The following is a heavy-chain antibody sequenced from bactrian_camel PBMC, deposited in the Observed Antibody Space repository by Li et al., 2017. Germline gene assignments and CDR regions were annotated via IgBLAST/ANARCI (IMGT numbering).Heavy chain of an antibody. J-gene: IGHJ4*01. V-gene: IGHV3S53*01. Sequence: HVQLVESGGGSVEAGGSLRLSCTTSDYTDSNCLGWYRKAPGKEREGVAAIHVNGPATYSDSVQGRFTISKDSAKNTLYLQMNSLKSEDTALYYCVTFGPRSYRYDYNYWGQGTQVTVS. CDR3: VTFGPRSYRYDYNY. CDR2: IHVNGPA. D-gene: IGHD2*01. CDR1: DYTDSNC.